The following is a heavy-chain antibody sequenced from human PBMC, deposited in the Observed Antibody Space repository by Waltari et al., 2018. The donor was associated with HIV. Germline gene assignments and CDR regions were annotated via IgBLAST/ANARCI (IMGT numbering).Heavy chain of an antibody. CDR1: GFIFSHYW. J-gene: IGHJ4*02. D-gene: IGHD2-2*01. CDR3: ARVYSSTTGRALDY. V-gene: IGHV3-7*02. Sequence: EVQLVESGGGLVQPGGSLRLSCVGSGFIFSHYWMTWVRQAPGKRQEWGFKIKQDGREKTYVDFWAGRFSISRDNANNSLYLQLNSLRDEDTAVYYCARVYSSTTGRALDYWGQGTLVTVSS. CDR2: IKQDGREK.